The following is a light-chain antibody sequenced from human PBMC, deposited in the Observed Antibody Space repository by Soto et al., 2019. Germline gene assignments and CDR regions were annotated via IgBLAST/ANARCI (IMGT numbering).Light chain of an antibody. CDR3: CSYAGSSTLYVV. CDR1: SSDVGSYNL. CDR2: EVS. J-gene: IGLJ2*01. V-gene: IGLV2-23*02. Sequence: QSALTQPASVSGSPGQSITISCTGTSSDVGSYNLVSWYQQHPGKAPKLMICEVSKRPSGVSNRFSGSKSGNTASLTISGLQAEDEADYYCCSYAGSSTLYVVFGGGTKLTVL.